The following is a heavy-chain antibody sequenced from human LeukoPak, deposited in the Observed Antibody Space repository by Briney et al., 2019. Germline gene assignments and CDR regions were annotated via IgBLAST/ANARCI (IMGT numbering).Heavy chain of an antibody. Sequence: GGSLRLSCTASGFTFSSYTMSCVRQAPEKGLDWVSVISGSAHKIRYADSVKGRFTISRDNSENIVYLQMNNLRVEDTAVYYCAGRPTGYSSSYIHWGQGTLVTVSS. J-gene: IGHJ4*02. V-gene: IGHV3-23*01. D-gene: IGHD5-18*01. CDR3: AGRPTGYSSSYIH. CDR1: GFTFSSYT. CDR2: ISGSAHKI.